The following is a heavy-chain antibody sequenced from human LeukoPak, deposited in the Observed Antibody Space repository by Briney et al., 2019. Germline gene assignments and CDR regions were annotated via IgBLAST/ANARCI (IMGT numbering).Heavy chain of an antibody. Sequence: SETLPLTCAVYGGSFSGYYWSWIRQPPGKGLEWIGEINHSGSTNYNPSLKSRVTISVDTSKNQFSLKLSSVTAADTAVYYCARDLRDGRNGLGPWGQGTLVTVSS. V-gene: IGHV4-34*01. J-gene: IGHJ5*02. CDR1: GGSFSGYY. CDR2: INHSGST. D-gene: IGHD5-24*01. CDR3: ARDLRDGRNGLGP.